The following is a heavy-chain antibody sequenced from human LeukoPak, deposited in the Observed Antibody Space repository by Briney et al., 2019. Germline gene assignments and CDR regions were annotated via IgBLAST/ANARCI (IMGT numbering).Heavy chain of an antibody. J-gene: IGHJ4*02. V-gene: IGHV3-48*02. CDR1: GFTFSSYS. D-gene: IGHD1-26*01. CDR3: ASSGSYRFDY. Sequence: GGSLRLSCAASGFTFSSYSMNWVRQAPGKGLEWVSHITASGTAMFYAASVKGRFTISRDNAKNSLYLQMNSLRDEDTAVYYCASSGSYRFDYWGQGTLVTVSS. CDR2: ITASGTAM.